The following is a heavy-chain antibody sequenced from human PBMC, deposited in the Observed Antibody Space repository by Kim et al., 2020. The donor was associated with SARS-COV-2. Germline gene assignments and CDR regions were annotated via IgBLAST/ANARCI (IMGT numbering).Heavy chain of an antibody. D-gene: IGHD1-26*01. Sequence: SETLSLTCTVSVGSISSYYWNWIRQPPGKGLEWIGYIFYTGGTKYNPSLQGRVTLSLDTPRNQFSLKLTSVTAADTAVYYCGRHWDAMEPTALWGQGTLVTVSS. J-gene: IGHJ4*02. CDR2: IFYTGGT. CDR3: GRHWDAMEPTAL. V-gene: IGHV4-59*08. CDR1: VGSISSYY.